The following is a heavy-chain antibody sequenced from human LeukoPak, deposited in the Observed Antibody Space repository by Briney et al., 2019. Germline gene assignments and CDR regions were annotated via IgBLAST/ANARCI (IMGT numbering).Heavy chain of an antibody. CDR1: GGTFSSYA. D-gene: IGHD2-15*01. Sequence: ASVKVSCKASGGTFSSYAISWVRQAPGQGLEWMGIINPSGGSTSYAQKFQGRVTMTRDMSTSAVYMELSRLRSDDTAVYYCARDWGYCSGGSCYPVLLLDYWGQGTLVTVSS. J-gene: IGHJ4*02. CDR3: ARDWGYCSGGSCYPVLLLDY. CDR2: INPSGGST. V-gene: IGHV1-46*01.